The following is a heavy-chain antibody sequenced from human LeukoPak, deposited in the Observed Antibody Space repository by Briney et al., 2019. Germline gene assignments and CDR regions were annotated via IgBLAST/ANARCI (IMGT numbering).Heavy chain of an antibody. CDR3: AKARSLGVTAAINY. V-gene: IGHV3-30*18. J-gene: IGHJ4*02. CDR1: GFTFSSYG. D-gene: IGHD2-2*02. CDR2: ISYDGSNK. Sequence: GGSLRLSCAASGFTFSSYGMHWVRQAPGKGLEWVAVISYDGSNKYYADSVKGRFTISRDNSKNTLFLQMDTLRVDDTAVYYCAKARSLGVTAAINYWGQGTLVTVSS.